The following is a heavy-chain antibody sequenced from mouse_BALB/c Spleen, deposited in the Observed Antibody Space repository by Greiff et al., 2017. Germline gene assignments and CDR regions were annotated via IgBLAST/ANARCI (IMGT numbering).Heavy chain of an antibody. CDR3: ARGRQLGLLAY. CDR1: GYTFSSYW. J-gene: IGHJ3*01. CDR2: ILPGSGST. Sequence: QVQLQQSGAELMKPGASVKISCKATGYTFSSYWIEWVKQRPGHGLEWIGEILPGSGSTNYNEKFKGKATFTADTSSNTAYMQLSSLTSEDSAVYYCARGRQLGLLAYWGQGTLVTVSA. D-gene: IGHD3-2*01. V-gene: IGHV1-9*01.